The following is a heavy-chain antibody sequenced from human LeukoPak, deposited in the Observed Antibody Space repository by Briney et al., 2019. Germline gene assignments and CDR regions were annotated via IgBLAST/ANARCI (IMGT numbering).Heavy chain of an antibody. CDR3: ARHKDYYDSSGSYYFDY. CDR1: GGSFSGYY. J-gene: IGHJ4*02. CDR2: INHSGST. D-gene: IGHD3-22*01. V-gene: IGHV4-34*01. Sequence: PSETLSLTCAVYGGSFSGYYWSWIRQPPGKGLEWIGEINHSGSTNYSPSLKSRVTISVDTSKNQFSLKLSSVTAADTAVYYCARHKDYYDSSGSYYFDYWGQGTLVTVSS.